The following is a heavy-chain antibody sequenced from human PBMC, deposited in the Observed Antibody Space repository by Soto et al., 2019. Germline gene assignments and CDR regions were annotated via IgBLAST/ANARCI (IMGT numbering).Heavy chain of an antibody. D-gene: IGHD3-10*01. CDR1: GGSISSGDYY. V-gene: IGHV4-30-4*01. CDR3: ARAMDSPDYYYYGMDV. CDR2: IYYSGST. J-gene: IGHJ6*02. Sequence: SETLSLTCTVSGGSISSGDYYWSWIRQPPGKGLEWIGYIYYSGSTYYNPSLKSRVTISVDTSKNQFSLKLSSVTAADTAVYYCARAMDSPDYYYYGMDVWGQGTTVTVSS.